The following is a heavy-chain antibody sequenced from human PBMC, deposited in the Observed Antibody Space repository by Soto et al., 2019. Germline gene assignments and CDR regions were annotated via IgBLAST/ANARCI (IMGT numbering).Heavy chain of an antibody. CDR2: IYYSGST. Sequence: PSETLCLTCTVADGSISSFYGSWIRNPPGKGLEWIGYIYYSGSTNHNPSLKSRVTISVDTSKNQFSLKLSSVTAADTAVYYCARQQWLVLNAFDIWGQGIMVTVSS. V-gene: IGHV4-59*01. J-gene: IGHJ3*02. CDR3: ARQQWLVLNAFDI. D-gene: IGHD6-19*01. CDR1: DGSISSFY.